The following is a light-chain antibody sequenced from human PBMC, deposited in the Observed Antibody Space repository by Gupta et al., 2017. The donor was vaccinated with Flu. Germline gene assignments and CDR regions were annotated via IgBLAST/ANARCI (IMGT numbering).Light chain of an antibody. CDR2: AAS. J-gene: IGKJ2*03. Sequence: DIQMTQSPSSLSASIGDRVTITCRASQTISSYLNWYQQRPGKAPKLLIYAASSLQSGVPSRFSGSRSGTDFTLTISSLQPEDFATYYCQQSSSPSVSFGQGTKLEI. CDR3: QQSSSPSVS. CDR1: QTISSY. V-gene: IGKV1-39*01.